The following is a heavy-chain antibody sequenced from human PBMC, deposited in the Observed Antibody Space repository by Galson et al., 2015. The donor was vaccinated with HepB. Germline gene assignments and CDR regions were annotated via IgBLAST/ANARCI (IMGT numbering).Heavy chain of an antibody. Sequence: SLRLSCAASGFTFSSYAMSWVRQAPGKGLEWVSAIRGSGGSTYYADSVKGRFTISRDNSKNTLYLQMNSLRAEDTAVYYCVKDSYVNTDDYWGQGTLVTVSS. V-gene: IGHV3-23*01. CDR2: IRGSGGST. CDR3: VKDSYVNTDDY. CDR1: GFTFSSYA. D-gene: IGHD1-26*01. J-gene: IGHJ4*02.